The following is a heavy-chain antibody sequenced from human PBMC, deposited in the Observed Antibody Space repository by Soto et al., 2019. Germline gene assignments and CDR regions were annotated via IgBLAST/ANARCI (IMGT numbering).Heavy chain of an antibody. D-gene: IGHD1-1*01. J-gene: IGHJ6*02. Sequence: ASVKVSCKASGYTFTSYDINWVRQATGQGLEWMGWMNPNSGNTDYAQKFQGRVTMTRNTSISTAYMEMSSLRSEDTAVYYCARERGAYYYYYGMDVWGQGTTVTVSS. CDR3: ARERGAYYYYYGMDV. CDR1: GYTFTSYD. CDR2: MNPNSGNT. V-gene: IGHV1-8*01.